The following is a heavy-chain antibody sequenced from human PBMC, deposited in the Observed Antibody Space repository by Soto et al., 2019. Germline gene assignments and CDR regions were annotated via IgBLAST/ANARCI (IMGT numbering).Heavy chain of an antibody. CDR3: ARDVAEMATPIYYYYGMDV. Sequence: SVKVSCKASGFTFTSSAVQWVRQARGQRLEWIGWIVVGSGNTNYAQKFQERVTITRDMSTSTAYMELSSVTAADTAVYYCARDVAEMATPIYYYYGMDVWGQGTTVTVSS. D-gene: IGHD5-12*01. J-gene: IGHJ6*02. V-gene: IGHV1-58*01. CDR1: GFTFTSSA. CDR2: IVVGSGNT.